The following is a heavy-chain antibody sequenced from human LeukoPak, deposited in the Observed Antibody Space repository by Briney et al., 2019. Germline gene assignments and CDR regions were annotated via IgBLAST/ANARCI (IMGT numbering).Heavy chain of an antibody. V-gene: IGHV1-18*01. CDR2: ISAYNGNT. CDR3: ARGRTRWLQPDY. J-gene: IGHJ4*02. CDR1: GGTFSSYA. Sequence: EASVKVSCKASGGTFSSYAISWVRQAPGQGLEWMGWISAYNGNTNYAQKLQGRVTMTTDTSTSTAYMELRSLRSEDTAVYYCARGRTRWLQPDYWGQGTLVTVSS. D-gene: IGHD5-24*01.